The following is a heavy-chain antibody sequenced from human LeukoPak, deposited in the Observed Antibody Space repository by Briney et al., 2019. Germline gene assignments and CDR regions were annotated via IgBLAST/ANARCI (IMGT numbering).Heavy chain of an antibody. V-gene: IGHV3-48*01. J-gene: IGHJ3*02. D-gene: IGHD6-19*01. Sequence: PGGSLRLSCAASGFTFSSYWMSWVRQAPGKGLEWVSFIITSSSTIYYADSVKGRFTISRDNAKNSLYLQMSSLRAEDTAVYYCARDGMPVAGTRAFDIWGQGTMVTVSS. CDR1: GFTFSSYW. CDR2: IITSSSTI. CDR3: ARDGMPVAGTRAFDI.